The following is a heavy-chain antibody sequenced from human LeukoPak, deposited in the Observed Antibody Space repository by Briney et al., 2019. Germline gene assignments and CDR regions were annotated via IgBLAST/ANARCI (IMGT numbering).Heavy chain of an antibody. J-gene: IGHJ3*02. CDR1: GGSISSSSYY. D-gene: IGHD3-22*01. CDR3: ARDGVQYYYDSSGYSPSDAFDI. Sequence: SETLSLTCTVSGGSISSSSYYWGWIRQPPGKGLEWIGSIYYSGSTYYNPSLKSRVTISVDTSKNQFSLKLSSVTAADTAVYYCARDGVQYYYDSSGYSPSDAFDIWGQGTMVTVSS. CDR2: IYYSGST. V-gene: IGHV4-39*07.